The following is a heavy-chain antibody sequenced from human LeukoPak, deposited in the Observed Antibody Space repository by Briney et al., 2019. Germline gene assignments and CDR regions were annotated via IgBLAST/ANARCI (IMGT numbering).Heavy chain of an antibody. V-gene: IGHV3-73*01. CDR1: GFTFSGSA. Sequence: GGSLKLSCAASGFTFSGSAMHWVRQASGKGLEWVGRIRSKANSYATAYAASVKGRFTISRDDSKNTAYLQMNSLKAEDTAVYYCTRAGDDYVWEDFDYWGQGTLVTVSS. J-gene: IGHJ4*02. D-gene: IGHD3-16*01. CDR3: TRAGDDYVWEDFDY. CDR2: IRSKANSYAT.